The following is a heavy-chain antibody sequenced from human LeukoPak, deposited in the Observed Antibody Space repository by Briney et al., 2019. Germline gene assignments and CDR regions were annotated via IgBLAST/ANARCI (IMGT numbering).Heavy chain of an antibody. V-gene: IGHV1-2*02. D-gene: IGHD3/OR15-3a*01. CDR3: ARDGVFGLSITVARPGSYFDY. CDR2: INPNSGGT. CDR1: GYTFTGYY. Sequence: ASVKVSCKASGYTFTGYYMRWVRQAPGQGLEWMGWINPNSGGTNYAQKFQGRVTMTRDTSISTAYMELSRLRSDDTAVYYCARDGVFGLSITVARPGSYFDYWGQETLVTVSS. J-gene: IGHJ4*02.